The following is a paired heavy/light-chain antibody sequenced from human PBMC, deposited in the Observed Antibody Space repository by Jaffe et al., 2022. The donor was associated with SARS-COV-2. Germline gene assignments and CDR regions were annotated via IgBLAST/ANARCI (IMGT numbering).Heavy chain of an antibody. J-gene: IGHJ3*02. Sequence: EVQLVQSGAEVKKPGESLKISCKGSGYSFTNYWIGWVRQMPGKGLEWMGMIDPDDSDARYGPAFQGQVTISADKSMNTAYLQWRSLKASDSAMYYCARRLFGGGYQNAFDIWGPGTMVTVSS. CDR2: IDPDDSDA. CDR3: ARRLFGGGYQNAFDI. CDR1: GYSFTNYW. V-gene: IGHV5-51*01. D-gene: IGHD3-10*01.
Light chain of an antibody. Sequence: QSALTQPDSVSGSPGQSITISCTGTGSDIGSYNYVSWYQQYPGKAPKLMIFDVDNRPSGISNRFAASKSGNTASLTISGLQAEDEADYYCSSYTRRSTIIFGGGTRLTVL. CDR2: DVD. V-gene: IGLV2-14*01. CDR1: GSDIGSYNY. CDR3: SSYTRRSTII. J-gene: IGLJ2*01.